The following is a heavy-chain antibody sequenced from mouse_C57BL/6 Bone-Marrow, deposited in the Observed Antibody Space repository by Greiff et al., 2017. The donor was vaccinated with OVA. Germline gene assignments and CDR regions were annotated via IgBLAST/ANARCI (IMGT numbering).Heavy chain of an antibody. Sequence: EVKLMESVGGLVKPGGSLKLSCAASGFTFSSYAMSWVRQTPEKRLEWVATISDGGSYTYYPDNVKGRFTISRDNAKNNLYLQMSHLKSEDTAMYYCARDRGTGSDYWGQGTTLTVSS. D-gene: IGHD4-1*01. CDR2: ISDGGSYT. V-gene: IGHV5-4*01. CDR3: ARDRGTGSDY. CDR1: GFTFSSYA. J-gene: IGHJ2*01.